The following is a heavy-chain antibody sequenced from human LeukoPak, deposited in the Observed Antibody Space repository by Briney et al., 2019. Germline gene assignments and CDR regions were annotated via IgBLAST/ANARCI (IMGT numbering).Heavy chain of an antibody. CDR3: AREFNRRYSSGRRYYFDY. Sequence: ASVKVSCKASGYTFTGYYMHWMRQAPGQGLEWMGWINPNSGGTNYAQKFQGRVTMTRDTSISTAYMELSRLRSDDTAVYYCAREFNRRYSSGRRYYFDYWGQGTLVTVSS. J-gene: IGHJ4*02. CDR2: INPNSGGT. D-gene: IGHD6-19*01. CDR1: GYTFTGYY. V-gene: IGHV1-2*02.